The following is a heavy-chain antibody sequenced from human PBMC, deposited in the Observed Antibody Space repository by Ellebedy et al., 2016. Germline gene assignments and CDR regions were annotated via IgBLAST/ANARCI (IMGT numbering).Heavy chain of an antibody. V-gene: IGHV5-51*01. CDR2: IYPGDSDT. Sequence: GGSLRLXXKGSGYSFTSYWIGWVRQMPGKGLEWMGIIYPGDSDTRYSPSFQGQVTISADKSISTAYLQWSSLKASDTAMYYCATGIVVVPAAWFDYWGQGTLVTVSS. D-gene: IGHD2-2*01. J-gene: IGHJ4*02. CDR1: GYSFTSYW. CDR3: ATGIVVVPAAWFDY.